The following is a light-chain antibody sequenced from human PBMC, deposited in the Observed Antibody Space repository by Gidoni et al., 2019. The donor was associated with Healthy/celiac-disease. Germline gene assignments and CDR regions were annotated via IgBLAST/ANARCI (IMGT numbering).Light chain of an antibody. CDR3: SSYTSSSTRCV. V-gene: IGLV2-14*01. Sequence: QSALTQPASVSGSPGQSIPISCTGTSSDVGGYNYVSWYQQHPGKAPKLMIYDVSNRPSGVSNRFSGSKSGNTASLTISGLQAEDEADYYCSSYTSSSTRCVFGTGTKVTVL. J-gene: IGLJ1*01. CDR2: DVS. CDR1: SSDVGGYNY.